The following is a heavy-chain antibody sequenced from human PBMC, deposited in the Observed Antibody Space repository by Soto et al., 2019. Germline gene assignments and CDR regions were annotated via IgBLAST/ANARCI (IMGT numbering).Heavy chain of an antibody. V-gene: IGHV3-23*01. Sequence: EVQLLESGGGLVQPGGSLRLSCTASGFTFRSHAMTWFRQAPGKGLEWVSGLSDSGGSTYYADSVKGRFTISRDNSMNTLHLQMNTLRVEDTAVYYCAKVSSSWYSGFFDFWGQGTLVTVSS. J-gene: IGHJ4*02. CDR2: LSDSGGST. CDR1: GFTFRSHA. D-gene: IGHD6-13*01. CDR3: AKVSSSWYSGFFDF.